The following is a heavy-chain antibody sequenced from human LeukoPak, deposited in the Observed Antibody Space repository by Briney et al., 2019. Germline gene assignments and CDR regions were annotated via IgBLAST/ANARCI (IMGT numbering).Heavy chain of an antibody. D-gene: IGHD6-19*01. CDR3: ARRNVGSGWYGVDY. V-gene: IGHV4-39*01. CDR1: GGSISSSSYY. CDR2: IYYSGST. J-gene: IGHJ4*02. Sequence: SETLSLTCTVSGGSISSSSYYWGWIRQPPGKGLEWIGGIYYSGSTYYNPSLKSRVTISVDTSKNQFSLKLSSVTAADTAVYYCARRNVGSGWYGVDYWGQGTLVTVSS.